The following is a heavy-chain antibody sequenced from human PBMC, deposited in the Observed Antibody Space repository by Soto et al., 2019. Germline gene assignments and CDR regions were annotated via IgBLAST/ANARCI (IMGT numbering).Heavy chain of an antibody. D-gene: IGHD6-13*01. J-gene: IGHJ6*02. Sequence: ALLNVSWKGSGYSFTSGDSNRVRHNTGQGLEWMGWMNPNSGNTGYAQKFQGRVTMTRNTSISTAYMELSSLRSEDTAVYYCARETLPDSSSWGNYYYYGMDVWGQGTTVTIFS. CDR2: MNPNSGNT. CDR3: ARETLPDSSSWGNYYYYGMDV. CDR1: GYSFTSGD. V-gene: IGHV1-8*01.